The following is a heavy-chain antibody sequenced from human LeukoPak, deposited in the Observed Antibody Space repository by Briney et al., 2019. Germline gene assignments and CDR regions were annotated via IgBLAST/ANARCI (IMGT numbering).Heavy chain of an antibody. V-gene: IGHV1-24*01. J-gene: IGHJ5*02. CDR1: GYTLTELS. CDR2: FDPEDGET. Sequence: ASVKVSCKVSGYTLTELSVHWVRQAPGKGLEWMGGFDPEDGETIYAQKFQGRVTMTEDTSTDTAYMELSSLRSEDTAVYYCATVPAGYSSGWYDWFDPWGQGTLVTVSS. D-gene: IGHD6-19*01. CDR3: ATVPAGYSSGWYDWFDP.